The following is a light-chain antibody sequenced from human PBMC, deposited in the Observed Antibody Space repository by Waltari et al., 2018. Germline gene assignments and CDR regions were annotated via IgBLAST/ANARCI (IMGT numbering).Light chain of an antibody. J-gene: IGKJ3*01. CDR3: QQYDNLPV. CDR2: DAS. CDR1: QDISNY. V-gene: IGKV1-33*01. Sequence: DIVMTQSPSSLSASVGDRVTITCQASQDISNYLNWYQHKPGKAPKLLIYDASNLETGVPSRFSGSGSGTDFTFTISSLQPEDIATYYCQQYDNLPVFGPGTKVDIK.